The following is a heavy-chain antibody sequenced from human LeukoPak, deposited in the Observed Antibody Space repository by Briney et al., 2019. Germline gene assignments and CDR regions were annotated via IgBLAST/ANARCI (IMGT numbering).Heavy chain of an antibody. D-gene: IGHD3-3*01. J-gene: IGHJ4*02. Sequence: SQTLSLTCTVSGGSISSGGYYWSWIRQPPGKGLEWIGNIYHSGSTYYNPSLKSRVTISVDRSKNQFSLKLSSVTAADTAVYYCARDLHYDFWSGRGAKGGYFDYWGQGTLVTVSS. CDR3: ARDLHYDFWSGRGAKGGYFDY. CDR1: GGSISSGGYY. CDR2: IYHSGST. V-gene: IGHV4-30-2*01.